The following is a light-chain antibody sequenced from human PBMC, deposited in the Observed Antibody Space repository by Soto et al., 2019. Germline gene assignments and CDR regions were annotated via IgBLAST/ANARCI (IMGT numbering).Light chain of an antibody. V-gene: IGLV2-14*01. J-gene: IGLJ1*01. CDR2: EVT. Sequence: QSALTRPASVSGSAVHTSTISCTGTTSDFGAYDYVSWVQQHPDKTPKLMISEVTNRPSGVSDRLSASKSGNAASRSISGLQAEDEAYYSCFSCTTAHTHSIGTGTKVTVL. CDR1: TSDFGAYDY. CDR3: FSCTTAHTHS.